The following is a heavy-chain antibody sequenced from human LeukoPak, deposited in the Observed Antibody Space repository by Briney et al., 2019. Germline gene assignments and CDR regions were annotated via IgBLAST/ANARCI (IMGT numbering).Heavy chain of an antibody. V-gene: IGHV3-21*01. J-gene: IGHJ4*02. Sequence: PGGSLRLSCAASGFTFNIYRMNWVRQAPGKGLEWVSSISSSSSYIHYADAVKGRFTISRDNAKNSVYLQMNSLRAEDTAVYFCVRDLYNYDTSGYYYWGQGTLVTVSS. CDR2: ISSSSSYI. CDR3: VRDLYNYDTSGYYY. CDR1: GFTFNIYR. D-gene: IGHD3-22*01.